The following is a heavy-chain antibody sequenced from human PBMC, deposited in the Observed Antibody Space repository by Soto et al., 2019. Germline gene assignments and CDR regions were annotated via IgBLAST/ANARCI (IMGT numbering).Heavy chain of an antibody. CDR2: ISGSGGST. CDR1: GFTFSSYA. Sequence: GGSLRLSCAASGFTFSSYAMSWVRQAPGKGLEWVSAISGSGGSTYYADSVKGRFTISRDNSKNTLYLQMNSLRAEDTAVYYCAKVVKGPPMRTPDEGNWFDPWGQGTLVTVSS. D-gene: IGHD2-21*01. V-gene: IGHV3-23*01. CDR3: AKVVKGPPMRTPDEGNWFDP. J-gene: IGHJ5*02.